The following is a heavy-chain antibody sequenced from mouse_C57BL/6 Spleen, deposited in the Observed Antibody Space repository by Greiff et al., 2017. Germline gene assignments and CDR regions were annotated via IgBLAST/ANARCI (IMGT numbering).Heavy chain of an antibody. CDR3: ARGGRGGFDY. CDR2: IYPSDSET. J-gene: IGHJ2*01. V-gene: IGHV1-61*01. CDR1: GYTFTSYW. Sequence: QVQLQQPGAELVRPGSSVKLSCKASGYTFTSYWLDWVKQSPGQGLECIGNIYPSDSETHYNQKFKDKATLTVDKSSSPAYMQLSSLTSEDSAVYNCARGGRGGFDYWGQGTTLTVSS.